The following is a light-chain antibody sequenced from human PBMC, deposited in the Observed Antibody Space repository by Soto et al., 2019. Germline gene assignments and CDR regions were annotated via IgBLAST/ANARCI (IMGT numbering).Light chain of an antibody. V-gene: IGLV2-14*01. J-gene: IGLJ1*01. Sequence: QSVLTQPASVSGSPGHSITISCTGTSSDVGGYNYVSWYQQHPGKAPKLMIYDVSNRPSGVSNRFSGSKSGNTASLTISGLQAEDEADYYCSSYTSSSTSYVFGTGTKVTV. CDR2: DVS. CDR3: SSYTSSSTSYV. CDR1: SSDVGGYNY.